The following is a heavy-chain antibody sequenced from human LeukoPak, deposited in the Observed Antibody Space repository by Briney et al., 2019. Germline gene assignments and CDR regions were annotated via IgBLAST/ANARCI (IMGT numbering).Heavy chain of an antibody. CDR2: IYYSGST. CDR3: APTLGGHYFDY. D-gene: IGHD3-16*01. CDR1: AGSISSSSYY. J-gene: IGHJ4*02. Sequence: SETLSLTCTVSAGSISSSSYYWGWIRQPPGKGLEWIGNIYYSGSTYYNPSLKSRVTISVDTSNNQFSLKLSSVTAADTAVYYCAPTLGGHYFDYWGRGTLVTVSS. V-gene: IGHV4-39*01.